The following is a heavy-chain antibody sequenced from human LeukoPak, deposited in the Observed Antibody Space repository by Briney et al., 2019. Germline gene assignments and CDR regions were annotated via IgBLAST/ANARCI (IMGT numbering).Heavy chain of an antibody. J-gene: IGHJ4*02. CDR2: MYYRGST. CDR1: GGSISSSSHY. CDR3: ATTTIRLVY. Sequence: PSETLSLTCTVSGGSISSSSHYWGWIRQPPGKGLEWIGSMYYRGSTYHNPSRKSRVTISVDTSQNQFSLKLSSVTAADTAVYYCATTTIRLVYWGQGTLVTVSS. D-gene: IGHD1-26*01. V-gene: IGHV4-39*07.